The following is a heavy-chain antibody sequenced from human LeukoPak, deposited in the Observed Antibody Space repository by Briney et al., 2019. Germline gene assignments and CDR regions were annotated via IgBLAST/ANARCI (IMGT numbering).Heavy chain of an antibody. J-gene: IGHJ3*02. CDR3: ASVAIRHGSGWYRDAFDI. V-gene: IGHV1-8*01. CDR2: MNPNSGNT. Sequence: ASVKVSCKASGYTFTSYDINWVRQATGQGLEWMGWMNPNSGNTGYAQKFQGRVTMTRNTSISTAYMELSSLRSEDTAVYYCASVAIRHGSGWYRDAFDIWGQGTMVTVSS. D-gene: IGHD6-19*01. CDR1: GYTFTSYD.